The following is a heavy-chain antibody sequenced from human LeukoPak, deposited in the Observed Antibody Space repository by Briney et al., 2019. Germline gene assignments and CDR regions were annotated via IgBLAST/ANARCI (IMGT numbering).Heavy chain of an antibody. D-gene: IGHD5-12*01. V-gene: IGHV5-51*01. Sequence: GGSLQISCKGSGSRFTSYWIGWVRQLPGKGLEWMGIIYPGDSDTRYSPSFQGQVTISADKSISTAYVQWSSLKASDSAMYYCARQDSGYDKAFDYWGQGTLVTVSS. CDR2: IYPGDSDT. J-gene: IGHJ4*02. CDR1: GSRFTSYW. CDR3: ARQDSGYDKAFDY.